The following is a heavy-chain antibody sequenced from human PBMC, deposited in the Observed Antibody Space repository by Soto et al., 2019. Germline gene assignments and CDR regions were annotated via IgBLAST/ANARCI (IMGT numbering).Heavy chain of an antibody. CDR3: ATEDSSGYYYYGMDV. CDR2: IYYSGST. D-gene: IGHD2-15*01. V-gene: IGHV4-39*02. CDR1: GGSISSSSYY. Sequence: QLQLQESGPGLVKPSETLSLTCTGSGGSISSSSYYWGWIRQPPGKGLEWIGSIYYSGSTYYNPSLKSRVTISVDTSKNQFSLKLSSVTAADTAVYYCATEDSSGYYYYGMDVWGQGTTVTVSS. J-gene: IGHJ6*02.